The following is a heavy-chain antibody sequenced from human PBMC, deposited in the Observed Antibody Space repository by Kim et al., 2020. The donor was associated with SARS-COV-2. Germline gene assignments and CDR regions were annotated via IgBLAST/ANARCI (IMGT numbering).Heavy chain of an antibody. J-gene: IGHJ5*02. CDR3: ARRTAVAGGWFDP. Sequence: YDPSLKRRVTIAVDTARNQFSLKLGSVTAADTAVYYCARRTAVAGGWFDPWGQGTLVTVSS. V-gene: IGHV4-39*01. D-gene: IGHD6-19*01.